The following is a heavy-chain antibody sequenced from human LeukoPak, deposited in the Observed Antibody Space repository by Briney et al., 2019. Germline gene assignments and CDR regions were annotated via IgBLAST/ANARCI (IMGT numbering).Heavy chain of an antibody. V-gene: IGHV1-18*01. CDR1: GYTFTSYG. CDR2: ISAYNGNT. J-gene: IGHJ4*02. Sequence: ASVKVSCKASGYTFTSYGISWVRQAPGQGLEWMGWISAYNGNTNYAQKPQCRVTMTTDTSTSTAYMELRSLRYDDTAVYYCARVGVSTAMVPSDYWGQGTLVTVSS. D-gene: IGHD5-18*01. CDR3: ARVGVSTAMVPSDY.